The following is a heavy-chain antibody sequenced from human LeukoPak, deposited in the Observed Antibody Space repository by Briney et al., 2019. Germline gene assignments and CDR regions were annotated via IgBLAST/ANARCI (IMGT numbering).Heavy chain of an antibody. V-gene: IGHV3-66*01. CDR3: ARRAGGLARNNWFDP. Sequence: PGGSLRLSCAASGFTVSSNYMSWVRQAPGKGLEWVSLIYSGGTTYYADSVKGRFTISRDNSKNTLYLQMNGLRAEDTAVYYCARRAGGLARNNWFDPWGQGTLVTVSS. J-gene: IGHJ5*02. CDR1: GFTVSSNY. D-gene: IGHD3-16*01. CDR2: IYSGGTT.